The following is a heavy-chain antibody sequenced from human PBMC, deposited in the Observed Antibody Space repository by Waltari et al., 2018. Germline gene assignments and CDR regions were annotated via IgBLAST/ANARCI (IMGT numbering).Heavy chain of an antibody. CDR3: ARDRYDSSPPLAFDI. D-gene: IGHD3-22*01. Sequence: QVQLQESGPGLVKPSATLSLTCAVSGSSISSGYYWGWIRQPPGKGLEWIGSIYHSGSTYYNPSLKSRVTISVDTSKNQFSLKLSSVTAADTAVYYCARDRYDSSPPLAFDIWGQGTMVTVSS. CDR2: IYHSGST. V-gene: IGHV4-38-2*02. CDR1: GSSISSGYY. J-gene: IGHJ3*02.